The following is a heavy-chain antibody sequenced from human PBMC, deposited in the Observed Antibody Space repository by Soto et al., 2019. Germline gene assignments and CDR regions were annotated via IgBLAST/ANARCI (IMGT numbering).Heavy chain of an antibody. Sequence: GSLRLSCAASGFTFSSYAMHWVRQAPGKGLEWVAVISYDGSNKYYADSVKGRFTISRDNSKNTLYLQMNSLRAEDTAVYYCARVSDFWSGYYTHLENWFDPWGQGTLVTVSS. J-gene: IGHJ5*02. V-gene: IGHV3-30-3*01. D-gene: IGHD3-3*01. CDR1: GFTFSSYA. CDR3: ARVSDFWSGYYTHLENWFDP. CDR2: ISYDGSNK.